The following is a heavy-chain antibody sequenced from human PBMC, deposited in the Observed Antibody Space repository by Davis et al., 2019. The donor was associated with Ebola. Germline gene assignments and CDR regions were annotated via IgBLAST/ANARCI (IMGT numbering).Heavy chain of an antibody. J-gene: IGHJ5*02. D-gene: IGHD6-13*01. CDR3: ARDKEQQLTGWFDP. Sequence: ASVKVSCKASGYTFTSYGISWVRQAPGQGLEWMGWISAYNGNTNYAQKLQGRVTMTTDTSTSTAYMELRSLRSDDTAVYYCARDKEQQLTGWFDPWGQGTLVTVSS. CDR1: GYTFTSYG. CDR2: ISAYNGNT. V-gene: IGHV1-18*01.